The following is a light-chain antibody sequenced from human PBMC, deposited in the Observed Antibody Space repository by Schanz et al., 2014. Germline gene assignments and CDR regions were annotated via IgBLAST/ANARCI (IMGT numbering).Light chain of an antibody. Sequence: EIVLTQSPGALSLSPGERATFSCRASQRVNTNFLAWYQQKPGQAPRLLIYDASSRATGIPDRFSGSGSGTDFTLTISRLEPEDFAVYYCQQYGSSPAVAFGQGTKVEIK. CDR3: QQYGSSPAVA. CDR1: QRVNTNF. CDR2: DAS. V-gene: IGKV3-20*01. J-gene: IGKJ1*01.